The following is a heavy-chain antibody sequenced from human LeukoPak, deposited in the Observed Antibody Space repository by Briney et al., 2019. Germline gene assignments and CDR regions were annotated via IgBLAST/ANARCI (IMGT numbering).Heavy chain of an antibody. J-gene: IGHJ6*02. CDR3: AKDLLTSRFEKHYYYYGMDV. Sequence: PGGSLRLSCAASGFTFSSYGMHWVRQAPGKGLEWVAFIRYDGSNKYYADSVKGRFTISRDNSKNTLYLQMNSLRAEDTAVYYCAKDLLTSRFEKHYYYYGMDVWGQGTTVTVSS. V-gene: IGHV3-30*02. CDR1: GFTFSSYG. D-gene: IGHD3-9*01. CDR2: IRYDGSNK.